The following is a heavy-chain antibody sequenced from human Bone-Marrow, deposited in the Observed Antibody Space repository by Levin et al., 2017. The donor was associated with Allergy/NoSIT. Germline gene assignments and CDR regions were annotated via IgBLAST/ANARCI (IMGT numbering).Heavy chain of an antibody. CDR3: ARSPMGGVATTYFDS. Sequence: MASETLSLTCTVSAGSISTFFWHWIRQSPGRGLEWIGYVYYSGSTNYNPSLKSRVTISVDTSKNQFSLRLRSVTAADTAVYYCARSPMGGVATTYFDSWGQGTLVTVSS. V-gene: IGHV4-59*01. CDR2: VYYSGST. D-gene: IGHD5-12*01. J-gene: IGHJ4*02. CDR1: AGSISTFF.